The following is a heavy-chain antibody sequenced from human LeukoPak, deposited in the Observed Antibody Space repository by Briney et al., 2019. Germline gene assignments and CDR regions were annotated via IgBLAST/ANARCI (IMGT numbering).Heavy chain of an antibody. Sequence: GGSLRLSCAASGFTFSRFWMSWVRQAPGKGLEWVANVKQDGSEKYRVDSVKGRFTISRDNAKKSLYLQMNSLRAEDTAVYYCAGSRVPGAVDIWGQGTMVTVSS. V-gene: IGHV3-7*05. D-gene: IGHD2-15*01. J-gene: IGHJ3*02. CDR2: VKQDGSEK. CDR3: AGSRVPGAVDI. CDR1: GFTFSRFW.